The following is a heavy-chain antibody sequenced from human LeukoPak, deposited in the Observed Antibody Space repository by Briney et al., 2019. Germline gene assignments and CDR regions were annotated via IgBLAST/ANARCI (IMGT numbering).Heavy chain of an antibody. CDR3: ARGGFSPQAWFDT. V-gene: IGHV1-2*02. J-gene: IGHJ5*02. D-gene: IGHD3-10*01. CDR2: INRNSGGT. CDR1: GYLFTDYY. Sequence: ASVKVSCKTSGYLFTDYYMHWVRQAPGQGLEWMGWINRNSGGTNYAQRFQGRVTMTRDTSIKTAYMELRRLTSDDTATYYCARGGFSPQAWFDTWGQGTLVTVSS.